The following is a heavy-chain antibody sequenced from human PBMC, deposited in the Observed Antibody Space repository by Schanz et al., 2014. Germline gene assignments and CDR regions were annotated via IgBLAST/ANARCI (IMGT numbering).Heavy chain of an antibody. D-gene: IGHD3-22*01. CDR3: ARGDRRFDT. J-gene: IGHJ5*02. Sequence: QVQLVQSGAEVKKPGASVKVSCKASGYTFTSNGITWVRQAPGQGLEWMGWISTYNGHTRYGQKFQDRLSLTTDTDTATAHVELRSLRTDDTAIYYCARGDRRFDTWGQGTLVTVSS. CDR1: GYTFTSNG. V-gene: IGHV1-18*04. CDR2: ISTYNGHT.